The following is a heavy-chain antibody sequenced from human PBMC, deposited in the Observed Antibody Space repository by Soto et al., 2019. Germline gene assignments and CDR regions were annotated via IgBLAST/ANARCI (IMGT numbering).Heavy chain of an antibody. CDR2: IYHSGST. D-gene: IGHD3-10*01. V-gene: IGHV4-38-2*01. CDR3: AIVGRWSMNYYGSVEFAY. Sequence: SDTLSLTCAVSGYSISSAYYWGWIRKPPGTGLEWIGSIYHSGSTYYNPSLMSRVTISVDTSKNQFSLKLSSVTAADTAVYYCAIVGRWSMNYYGSVEFAYWGHGSL. J-gene: IGHJ4*01. CDR1: GYSISSAYY.